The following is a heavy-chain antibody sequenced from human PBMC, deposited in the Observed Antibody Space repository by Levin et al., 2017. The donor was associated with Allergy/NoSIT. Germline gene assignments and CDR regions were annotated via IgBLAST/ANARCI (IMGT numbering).Heavy chain of an antibody. J-gene: IGHJ3*01. V-gene: IGHV1-69*06. CDR3: ARDYYDSNGYYENALDV. D-gene: IGHD3-22*01. CDR1: GGTFSKYA. Sequence: SVKVSCKASGGTFSKYALSWVRQAPGQGLEWMGGIIPIFGASNYAQKFQGRVTIIADKSTGTAYMELSSLRSEDTSVYYCARDYYDSNGYYENALDVWGQGTMVTVSS. CDR2: IIPIFGAS.